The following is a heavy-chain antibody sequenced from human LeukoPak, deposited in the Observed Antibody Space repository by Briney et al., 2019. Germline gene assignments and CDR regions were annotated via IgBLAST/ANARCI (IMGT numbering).Heavy chain of an antibody. CDR2: IYYSGST. J-gene: IGHJ6*03. CDR3: ARVGGARPHYYYMDV. Sequence: PSETLSLTCTVSGGSISSSSYCWGWIRQPPGKGLEWIGSIYYSGSTYYNPSLKSRVTISVDTSKNQFSLKLSSVTAADTAVYYCARVGGARPHYYYMDVWGKGTTVTVSS. CDR1: GGSISSSSYC. D-gene: IGHD3-3*01. V-gene: IGHV4-39*07.